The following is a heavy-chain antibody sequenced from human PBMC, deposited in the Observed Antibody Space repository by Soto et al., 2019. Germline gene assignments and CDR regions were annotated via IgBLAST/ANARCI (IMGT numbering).Heavy chain of an antibody. J-gene: IGHJ5*02. V-gene: IGHV3-23*01. Sequence: PGGSLRLSCAASGFTFSSYAMSWVRQAPGKGLEWVSAISGSGGSTYYADSVKGRFTISRDNSKNTLYLQMNSLRAEDTAVYYCAKNQASERYYDFRSGYNNWFDPWGQGTLVTVSS. CDR3: AKNQASERYYDFRSGYNNWFDP. CDR2: ISGSGGST. D-gene: IGHD3-3*01. CDR1: GFTFSSYA.